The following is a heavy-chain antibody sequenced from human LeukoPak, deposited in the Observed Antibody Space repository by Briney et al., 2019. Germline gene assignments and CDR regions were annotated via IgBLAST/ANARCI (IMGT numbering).Heavy chain of an antibody. Sequence: PGGSLRLSCAASGFTFSSYSMNWVRQAPGKGVEWVSSISSSSRYIYYADSVKGRFTISRDNAKNSLYLQMNSLRAEDTAVYYCARGGSDILTQHDYWGQGTLVTVSS. CDR2: ISSSSRYI. CDR3: ARGGSDILTQHDY. CDR1: GFTFSSYS. D-gene: IGHD3-9*01. J-gene: IGHJ4*02. V-gene: IGHV3-21*01.